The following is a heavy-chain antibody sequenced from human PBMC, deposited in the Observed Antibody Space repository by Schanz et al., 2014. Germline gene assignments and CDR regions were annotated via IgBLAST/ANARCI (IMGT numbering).Heavy chain of an antibody. V-gene: IGHV3-66*03. CDR1: GFTVSSNY. Sequence: EVQLVESGGGLIQPGGSLRLSCAASGFTVSSNYMSWFRQAPGKGLEWVAVIYSGGSTFYTDSVKGRFTISRDNSKNTLYLQMNSLRAEDTAVYYCAREGQYYYDSTDYFDYWGQGTLVTVSS. J-gene: IGHJ4*02. CDR2: IYSGGST. CDR3: AREGQYYYDSTDYFDY. D-gene: IGHD3-22*01.